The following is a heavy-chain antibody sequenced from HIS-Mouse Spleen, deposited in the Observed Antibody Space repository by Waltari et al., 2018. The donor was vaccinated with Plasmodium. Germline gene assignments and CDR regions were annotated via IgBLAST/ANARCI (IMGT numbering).Heavy chain of an antibody. CDR1: GFTFDDYA. Sequence: EVQLVESGGGLVQPGRSLRLSCAASGFTFDDYAMHWVRQAPGKVLGGVCGISWNSGSRGYADSVKGRFTISRDNAKNSLYLQMNSLRAEDTALYYCAKDILPSIAARLPDYWGQGTLVTVSS. CDR2: ISWNSGSR. CDR3: AKDILPSIAARLPDY. J-gene: IGHJ4*02. V-gene: IGHV3-9*01. D-gene: IGHD6-6*01.